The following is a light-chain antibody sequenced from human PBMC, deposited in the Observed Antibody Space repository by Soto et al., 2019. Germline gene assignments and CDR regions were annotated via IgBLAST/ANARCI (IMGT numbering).Light chain of an antibody. V-gene: IGKV3-15*01. J-gene: IGKJ1*01. CDR2: GAS. CDR1: QSVSSY. Sequence: EIVLTQSPATLSLSPGESATLSCRASQSVSSYLAWYQQKPGQAPRLLIYGASTRATGIPARFSGSGSGTEFTLTISSLQSEDFAVYYCQQYNNWPLWTFGQGTKVEIK. CDR3: QQYNNWPLWT.